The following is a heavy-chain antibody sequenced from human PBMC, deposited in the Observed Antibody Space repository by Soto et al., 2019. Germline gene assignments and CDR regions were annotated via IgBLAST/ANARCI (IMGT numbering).Heavy chain of an antibody. CDR2: ISSSDSAI. CDR3: ASLEMATMQG. Sequence: GGSLRLSCATSGFTFSSYEMNWVRQAPGKGLEWVSYISSSDSAIYYADSVKGRFTISRDNAKNSLYLQMNSLRAEDTAVYYCASLEMATMQGWGQGTLVTV. D-gene: IGHD3-3*01. V-gene: IGHV3-48*03. CDR1: GFTFSSYE. J-gene: IGHJ4*02.